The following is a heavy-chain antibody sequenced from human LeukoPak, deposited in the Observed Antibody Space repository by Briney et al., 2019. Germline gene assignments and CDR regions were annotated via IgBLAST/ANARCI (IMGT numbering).Heavy chain of an antibody. V-gene: IGHV1-69*05. D-gene: IGHD1-1*01. CDR2: IIPIFGTA. CDR3: ARVGGTGGGFDY. J-gene: IGHJ4*02. CDR1: GGTFSSYA. Sequence: SVKVSCKASGGTFSSYAISWVRQAPGQGLEWMGGIIPIFGTANYAQKFQGRVTITTDKSTSTAYMELSSLRSEDTAVYYCARVGGTGGGFDYWGQGTLVTVSS.